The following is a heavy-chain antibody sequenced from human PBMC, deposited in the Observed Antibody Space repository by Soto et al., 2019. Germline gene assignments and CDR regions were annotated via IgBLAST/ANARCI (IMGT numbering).Heavy chain of an antibody. V-gene: IGHV4-39*01. Sequence: PSETLSLTCTVSGGSISSSSYYWGWIRQPPGKGLEWIGSIYYSGSTYYNPSLKSRVTISVDTSKNQFSLKLSSVTAADTAVYYCARGPAATNDAFDIWGQGTMVTVS. J-gene: IGHJ3*02. CDR3: ARGPAATNDAFDI. CDR1: GGSISSSSYY. CDR2: IYYSGST. D-gene: IGHD2-2*01.